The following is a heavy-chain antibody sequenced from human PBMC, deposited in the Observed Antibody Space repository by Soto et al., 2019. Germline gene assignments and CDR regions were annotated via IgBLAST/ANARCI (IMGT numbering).Heavy chain of an antibody. V-gene: IGHV3-49*02. Sequence: LRLSCTASPHTFGNYPINWVRQAPGKGLEWLGPIRNQTYSETTQYAPSLKGRFTISRDDSNSIAYLQMSRLQVDDSAVCFCSSGESPGLSYFFESWGQGVLVTVS. D-gene: IGHD3-10*01. J-gene: IGHJ4*02. CDR2: IRNQTYSETT. CDR1: PHTFGNYP. CDR3: SSGESPGLSYFFES.